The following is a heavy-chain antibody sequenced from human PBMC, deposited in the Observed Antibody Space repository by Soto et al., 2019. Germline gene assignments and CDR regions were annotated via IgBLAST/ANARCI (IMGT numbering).Heavy chain of an antibody. CDR3: AKSSGSSLLLDY. V-gene: IGHV3-43D*04. CDR1: GFTFDDYA. J-gene: IGHJ4*02. CDR2: ISWDGGST. D-gene: IGHD1-26*01. Sequence: EVQPVESGGVVVQPGGSLRLSCAASGFTFDDYAMHWVRQAPGKGLEWVSLISWDGGSTYYADSVKGRFTISRDNSKNSLYLQMNSLRAEDTALYYCAKSSGSSLLLDYWGQGTLVTVSS.